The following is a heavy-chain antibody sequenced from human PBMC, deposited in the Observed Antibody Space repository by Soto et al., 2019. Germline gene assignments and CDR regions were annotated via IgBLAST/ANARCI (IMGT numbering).Heavy chain of an antibody. CDR2: MNPNSGNT. CDR1: GYTFTSYD. J-gene: IGHJ6*03. Sequence: ASVEVSCKASGYTFTSYDINWVRQATGQGLEWMGWMNPNSGNTGYAQKFQGRVTMTRNTSISTAYMELSSLRSEDTAVYYCARVHRRFLEWLHMDVWGKGTTVTVSS. V-gene: IGHV1-8*01. CDR3: ARVHRRFLEWLHMDV. D-gene: IGHD3-3*01.